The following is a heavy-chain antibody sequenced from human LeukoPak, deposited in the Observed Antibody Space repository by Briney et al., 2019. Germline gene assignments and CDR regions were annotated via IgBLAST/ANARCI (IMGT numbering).Heavy chain of an antibody. V-gene: IGHV3-30*04. Sequence: GGSLRLSCAASGFTLSSYAMHWVRQAPGKGLEWVAVISYDGSTKYYADSVKGRFTISRDNSKNTLYLQMNSLRAEDTAVYYCARAEDSDYWGQGTLVTVSS. CDR2: ISYDGSTK. CDR1: GFTLSSYA. CDR3: ARAEDSDY. J-gene: IGHJ4*02.